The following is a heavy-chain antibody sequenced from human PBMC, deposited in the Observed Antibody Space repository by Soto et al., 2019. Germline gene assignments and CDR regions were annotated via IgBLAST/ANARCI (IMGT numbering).Heavy chain of an antibody. J-gene: IGHJ6*01. D-gene: IGHD2-2*01. V-gene: IGHV4-31*03. CDR2: IYYSGST. CDR1: CGSIISGGYY. CDR3: ARDGCSSTSCYDYYYGMDV. Sequence: SETLSLTCTFSCGSIISGGYYWSWIRQHPGKGLEWIGYIYYSGSTYYNPSLKSRVTISVDTSKNQFSLKLSSVTAADTAVYYCARDGCSSTSCYDYYYGMDVWGQGTTVTVSS.